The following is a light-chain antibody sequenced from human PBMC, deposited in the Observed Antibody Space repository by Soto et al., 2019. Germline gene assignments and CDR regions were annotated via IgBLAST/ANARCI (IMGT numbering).Light chain of an antibody. CDR1: QSISSY. J-gene: IGKJ1*01. Sequence: DVQMTQSPSSLSAAVGDRVTITCRASQSISSYLNWYQQKPGKAPKLLIYAASSLQSGVPSRFSGSGGGTDFALSISSVQPEDFATYFCQHGATFGQGTKVDIK. CDR3: QHGAT. V-gene: IGKV1-39*01. CDR2: AAS.